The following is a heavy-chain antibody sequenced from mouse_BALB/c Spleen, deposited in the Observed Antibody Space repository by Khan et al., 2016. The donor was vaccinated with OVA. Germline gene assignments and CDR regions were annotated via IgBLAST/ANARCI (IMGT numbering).Heavy chain of an antibody. Sequence: EVELVESGGGLVRPGGSLKLSCATSGFTFSTYAMSWVRQIPEKRLEWVATISSDGDYTYYPDSVKDRFTISRDNAKNTLYLQMSSLRSEDTAMYYCTRSPYGNFAYWGQGTLVTVSA. CDR3: TRSPYGNFAY. D-gene: IGHD2-1*01. J-gene: IGHJ3*01. V-gene: IGHV5-9-3*01. CDR1: GFTFSTYA. CDR2: ISSDGDYT.